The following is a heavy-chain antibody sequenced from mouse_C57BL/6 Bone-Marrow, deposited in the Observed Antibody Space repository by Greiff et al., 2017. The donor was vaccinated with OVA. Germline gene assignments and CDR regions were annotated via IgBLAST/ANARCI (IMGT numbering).Heavy chain of an antibody. CDR3: ARGGSSYAMDY. CDR2: ISSGSSTI. V-gene: IGHV5-17*01. CDR1: GFTFSDYG. D-gene: IGHD1-1*01. Sequence: DVQLQESGGGLVKPGGSLKLSCAASGFTFSDYGMHWVRQAPEKGLEWVAYISSGSSTIYYADTVKGRFTISRDNAKNTLFLQMTSLRSEDTAMYYCARGGSSYAMDYWGQGTSVTVSS. J-gene: IGHJ4*01.